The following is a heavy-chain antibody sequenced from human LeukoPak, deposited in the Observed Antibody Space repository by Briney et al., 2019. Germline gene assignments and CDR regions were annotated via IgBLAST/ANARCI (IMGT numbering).Heavy chain of an antibody. J-gene: IGHJ4*02. V-gene: IGHV3-7*01. CDR3: ARDGRGGSHYLDY. D-gene: IGHD1-26*01. Sequence: PGGSLRLSCAASRFTFTHYWMSWVRQAPGKGLEWVANIKQDGSEKYYGDSVKGRFTISRDNAKKSLFLQMNTLRAEDTAVYFCARDGRGGSHYLDYWGPGTLVTVSS. CDR2: IKQDGSEK. CDR1: RFTFTHYW.